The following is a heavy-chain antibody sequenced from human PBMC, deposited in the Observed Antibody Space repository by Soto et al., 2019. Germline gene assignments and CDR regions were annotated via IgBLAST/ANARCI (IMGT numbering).Heavy chain of an antibody. V-gene: IGHV3-21*01. CDR3: AFMNTVNYSLDY. D-gene: IGHD4-4*01. Sequence: GGSLRLSCAASGFTFSSYSMNWVRQAPGKGLEWVSSISSSSSYIYYADSVKGRFTISRDNAKNSLYLQMNSLRAEDTAVYYCAFMNTVNYSLDYWGKGTLVTVSS. CDR2: ISSSSSYI. J-gene: IGHJ4*02. CDR1: GFTFSSYS.